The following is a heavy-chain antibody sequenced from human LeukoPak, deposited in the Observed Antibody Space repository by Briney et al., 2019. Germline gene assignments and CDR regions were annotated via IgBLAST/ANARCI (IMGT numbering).Heavy chain of an antibody. CDR3: ARDQRGFSYSKYYFDY. D-gene: IGHD5-18*01. V-gene: IGHV3-23*01. J-gene: IGHJ4*02. CDR1: GFTFNNYA. Sequence: GGSLRLSCAASGFTFNNYAMTWVRQAPGKGLEWVSLINGGSGSSYYTDSVKGRFTVSRDNSKNTLYLQMNSLRAEDTAVYYCARDQRGFSYSKYYFDYWGQGTLVTVSS. CDR2: INGGSGSS.